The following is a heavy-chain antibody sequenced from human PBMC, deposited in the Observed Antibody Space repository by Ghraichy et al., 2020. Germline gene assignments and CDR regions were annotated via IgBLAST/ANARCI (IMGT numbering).Heavy chain of an antibody. J-gene: IGHJ6*02. Sequence: SETLSLTCAVYGGSFSGYYWSWIRQPPGKGLEWIGEINHSGSTNYNPSLKSRVTISVDTSKNQFSLKLSSVTAADTAVYYCARFSYASRPYYYDSSGYYRRGGYGMDVWGQGTTVTVSS. CDR1: GGSFSGYY. D-gene: IGHD3-22*01. CDR3: ARFSYASRPYYYDSSGYYRRGGYGMDV. V-gene: IGHV4-34*01. CDR2: INHSGST.